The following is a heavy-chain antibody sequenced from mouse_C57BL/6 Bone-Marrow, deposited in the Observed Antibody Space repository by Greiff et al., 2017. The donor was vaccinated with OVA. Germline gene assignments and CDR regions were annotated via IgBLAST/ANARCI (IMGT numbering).Heavy chain of an antibody. V-gene: IGHV5-9-1*02. D-gene: IGHD2-4*01. CDR1: GFTFSSYA. J-gene: IGHJ4*01. CDR2: ISRGGDYI. CDR3: TRYDYDGPYAMDY. Sequence: EVQRVESGEGLVKPGGSLKLSCAASGFTFSSYAMSWVRQTPEKRLEWVAYISRGGDYIYYADTVKGRFTISRDNARNTLYLQMSSLKSEDTAMYYCTRYDYDGPYAMDYWGQGTSVTVSS.